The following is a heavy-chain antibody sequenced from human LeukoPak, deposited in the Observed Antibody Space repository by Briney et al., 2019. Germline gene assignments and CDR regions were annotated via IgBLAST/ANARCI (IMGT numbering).Heavy chain of an antibody. J-gene: IGHJ6*04. V-gene: IGHV3-49*03. D-gene: IGHD6-19*01. CDR2: IRSKAYGGTT. CDR3: TRLAGGPIYSSYYGMDV. Sequence: GGSLRLSCTASGFTFGDYAMSWFRQAPGKGLEWVGFIRSKAYGGTTEYAASVKGRFTISRDDSKSIAYLQMNSLKTEDTAVYYCTRLAGGPIYSSYYGMDVWGKGTTVTVSS. CDR1: GFTFGDYA.